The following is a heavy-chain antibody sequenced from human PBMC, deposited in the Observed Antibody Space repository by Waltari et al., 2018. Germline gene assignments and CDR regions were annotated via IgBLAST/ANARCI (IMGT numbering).Heavy chain of an antibody. CDR1: GFTVSSNY. D-gene: IGHD3-22*01. V-gene: IGHV3-66*01. J-gene: IGHJ3*02. CDR3: ARDMYYYDSSGYSVHDAFDI. Sequence: EVQLVESGGGLVQPGGSLRLSCAASGFTVSSNYMSWVRQAPGKGLEWVSVIYSGGSTYYADAVKGRFTISRDNSKNTLYLQMNSLRAEDTAVYYCARDMYYYDSSGYSVHDAFDIWGQGTMVTVSS. CDR2: IYSGGST.